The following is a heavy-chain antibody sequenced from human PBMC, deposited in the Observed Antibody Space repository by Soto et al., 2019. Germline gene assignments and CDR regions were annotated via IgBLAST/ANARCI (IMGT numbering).Heavy chain of an antibody. CDR1: GYTFTTNG. CDR2: ISAYNGDT. V-gene: IGHV1-18*04. Sequence: QVQLVQSGAEVKRPGASVKVSCKASGYTFTTNGISWVRQAPGQGLEWMGWISAYNGDTNYAPNLQGRVTMTTDASTSTAYMELRSLRSDDTVVYYCARDHIAVRPGWFDPWGQGTLVTVSS. CDR3: ARDHIAVRPGWFDP. D-gene: IGHD6-6*01. J-gene: IGHJ5*02.